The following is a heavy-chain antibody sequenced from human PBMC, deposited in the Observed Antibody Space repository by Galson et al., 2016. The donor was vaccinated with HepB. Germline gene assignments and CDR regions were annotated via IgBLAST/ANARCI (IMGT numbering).Heavy chain of an antibody. D-gene: IGHD4-17*01. CDR2: VYSGGST. J-gene: IGHJ6*02. V-gene: IGHV4-59*08. Sequence: SETLSLTCTVSGGSISSRYWSWIRQPPGKGLEWIGYVYSGGSTNYNPSFKSRVTISVDTSNNQFSLKLTSVTAADTAVDYCARVGGDYEVYYGMDVWGQGTTVTVSS. CDR3: ARVGGDYEVYYGMDV. CDR1: GGSISSRY.